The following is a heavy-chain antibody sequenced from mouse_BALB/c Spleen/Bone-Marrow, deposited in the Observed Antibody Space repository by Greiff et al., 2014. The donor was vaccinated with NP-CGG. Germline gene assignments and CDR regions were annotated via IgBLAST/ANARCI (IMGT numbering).Heavy chain of an antibody. V-gene: IGHV1-54*01. CDR1: GYAFTNYW. CDR3: ARELGRRAMDY. D-gene: IGHD4-1*01. CDR2: INPGSGGA. Sequence: QVQLQQSGAELVRPGTSVQVSCKASGYAFTNYWIEWIKQRPGQGLEWIGVINPGSGGANYNEKFKGKATLTADKSSSTAYIQFSSLTSDGSAVYFCARELGRRAMDYWGQGTSVTVSS. J-gene: IGHJ4*01.